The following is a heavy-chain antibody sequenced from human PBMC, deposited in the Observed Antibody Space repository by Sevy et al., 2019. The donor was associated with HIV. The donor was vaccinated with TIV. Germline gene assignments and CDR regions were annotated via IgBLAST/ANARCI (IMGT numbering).Heavy chain of an antibody. J-gene: IGHJ6*02. CDR3: ARGQLLRFLEWPSYGMDV. V-gene: IGHV3-74*01. D-gene: IGHD3-3*01. CDR2: INSHGTIT. CDR1: GFTFSSHW. Sequence: GGSLRLSCAASGFTFSSHWMFWVRQAPGKGLVWVSHINSHGTITNYADSVKGRFAISRDNAKNTVYLQMNSLRAEDTAVYYCARGQLLRFLEWPSYGMDVWGQWTTVTVSS.